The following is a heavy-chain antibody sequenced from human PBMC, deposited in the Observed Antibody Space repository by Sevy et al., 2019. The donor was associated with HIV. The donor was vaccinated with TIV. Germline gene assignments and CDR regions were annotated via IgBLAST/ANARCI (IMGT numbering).Heavy chain of an antibody. D-gene: IGHD3-3*01. CDR1: GFTFSSYS. V-gene: IGHV3-21*01. CDR2: ISSSSSYI. Sequence: GGSLRLSCAASGFTFSSYSMNWVRQAPGKGLEWVSSISSSSSYIYYADSVKGRFTISRDNAKNSLYLQMNSLRAEDTAVYYCAREYYDFWSGYSNGGGDIWGQGTMVTVSS. CDR3: AREYYDFWSGYSNGGGDI. J-gene: IGHJ3*02.